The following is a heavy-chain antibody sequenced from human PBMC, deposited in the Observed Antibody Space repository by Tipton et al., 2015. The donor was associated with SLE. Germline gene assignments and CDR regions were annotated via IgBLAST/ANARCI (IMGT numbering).Heavy chain of an antibody. J-gene: IGHJ4*02. CDR3: ARVIRSGGYSDY. V-gene: IGHV4-59*01. D-gene: IGHD2-2*03. CDR1: GASLITNS. CDR2: IHYSGNT. Sequence: LRLSCSVSGASLITNSWNWVRQPPGKALEWIGNIHYSGNTSYNPSLKSRVTISVDTSKNQFSLKLNSVTAADTAIYYCARVIRSGGYSDYWGQGTLVTVSS.